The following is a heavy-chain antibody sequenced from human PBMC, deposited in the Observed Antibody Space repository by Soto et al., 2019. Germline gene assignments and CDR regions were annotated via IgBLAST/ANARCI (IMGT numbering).Heavy chain of an antibody. Sequence: GGSLRLSCAAAGFTFNNYAMCWVRQAPGKGLEWVSGISPGGATTYYTDSVMGRFSISRDHSKNTLYLQMNSLRVEDTAIYYCAKSRQFCTGGTCLHTDFWGQGALVTVSS. J-gene: IGHJ4*02. V-gene: IGHV3-23*01. CDR3: AKSRQFCTGGTCLHTDF. CDR2: ISPGGATT. CDR1: GFTFNNYA. D-gene: IGHD2-15*01.